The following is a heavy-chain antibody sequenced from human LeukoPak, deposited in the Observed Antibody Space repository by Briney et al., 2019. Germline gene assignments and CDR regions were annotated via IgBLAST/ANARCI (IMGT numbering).Heavy chain of an antibody. CDR3: AKGGIVEPY. V-gene: IGHV3-33*06. J-gene: IGHJ4*02. CDR2: IWYDGSNK. Sequence: GGSLRLSCAASGFTFSSYGMHSVRQAPGKGLEWVAVIWYDGSNKYYADSVKGRFTISRDNSKNTLYLQMNSLRAEDTAVYYCAKGGIVEPYWGQGTLVTVSS. CDR1: GFTFSSYG. D-gene: IGHD1-26*01.